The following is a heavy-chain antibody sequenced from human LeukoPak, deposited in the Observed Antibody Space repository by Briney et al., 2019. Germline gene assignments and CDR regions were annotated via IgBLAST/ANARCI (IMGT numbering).Heavy chain of an antibody. CDR2: IIPIFGTA. CDR3: ARTRGPRGYDP. D-gene: IGHD1-26*01. CDR1: GGTFSSYA. Sequence: ASVKVSCKASGGTFSSYAISWVRQAPGQGLEWMGGIIPIFGTANYTQKFQGRVTITTDESTSTAYMELSSLRSEDTAVYYCARTRGPRGYDPWGQGTLVTVSS. V-gene: IGHV1-69*05. J-gene: IGHJ5*02.